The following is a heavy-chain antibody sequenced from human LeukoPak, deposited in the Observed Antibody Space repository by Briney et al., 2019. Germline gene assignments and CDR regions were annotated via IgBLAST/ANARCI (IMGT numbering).Heavy chain of an antibody. CDR3: ARVWGTYYYGSGSYNYYFDY. CDR2: TYYRSKWYN. J-gene: IGHJ4*02. Sequence: SQTLSLTCAISGDSVSSNSAAWNWIRQSPSRGLEWLGRTYYRSKWYNDYAVSVKSRITINPDTSKNQFSLQLNSVTPEDTAVYYCARVWGTYYYGSGSYNYYFDYWGQGTLVTVSS. CDR1: GDSVSSNSAA. V-gene: IGHV6-1*01. D-gene: IGHD3-10*01.